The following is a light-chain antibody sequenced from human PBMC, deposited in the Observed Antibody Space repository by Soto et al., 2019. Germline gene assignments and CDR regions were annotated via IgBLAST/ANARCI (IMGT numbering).Light chain of an antibody. V-gene: IGLV2-8*01. CDR3: SSFAGGGNPVL. J-gene: IGLJ2*01. Sequence: QSALTQPPSASGSLGQSVTISCTGTSSDVGGYNYVSWHQQRPGKAPKVMIYEVTERPPGVPDRFSGSKSGNTASLTVSGLQAEDEADYYCSSFAGGGNPVLLGGGTKVTVL. CDR1: SSDVGGYNY. CDR2: EVT.